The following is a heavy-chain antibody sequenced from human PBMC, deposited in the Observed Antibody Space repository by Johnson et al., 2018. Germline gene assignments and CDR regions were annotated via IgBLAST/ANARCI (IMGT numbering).Heavy chain of an antibody. CDR2: IYPGDSDT. Sequence: VQLQESGAEVKKPGESLRISCKGSGYSFTKYWIGWVRQMPGKGLEWMGIIYPGDSDTRHSPSFQGQVTISADKSITTAYLQWSSLKASDTAMYYCARSASDYNACHIWGQGTMVTVSS. CDR1: GYSFTKYW. CDR3: ARSASDYNACHI. D-gene: IGHD3-10*01. J-gene: IGHJ3*02. V-gene: IGHV5-51*01.